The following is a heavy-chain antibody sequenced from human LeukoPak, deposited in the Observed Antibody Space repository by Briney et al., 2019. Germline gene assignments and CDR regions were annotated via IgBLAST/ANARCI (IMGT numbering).Heavy chain of an antibody. CDR1: GYTFTSYD. CDR2: MNPNSGNT. V-gene: IGHV1-8*01. D-gene: IGHD3-22*01. Sequence: ASVKVSCKASGYTFTSYDINWVRQATGQGLEWMGWMNPNSGNTGYAQKFQGRVTMTRNTSISTAYMELSSLRSEDTAVYYCATTYYYDSSGYYYPHPQYFQHWGQGTLVTVSS. CDR3: ATTYYYDSSGYYYPHPQYFQH. J-gene: IGHJ1*01.